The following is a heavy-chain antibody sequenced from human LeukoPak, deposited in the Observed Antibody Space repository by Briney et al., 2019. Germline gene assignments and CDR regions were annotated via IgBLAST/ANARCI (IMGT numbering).Heavy chain of an antibody. D-gene: IGHD6-13*01. Sequence: PGGSLRLSCAASGFTFTAYSMNWVRQAPGKGLEWVSHITSSSAERYYTHSVKGRFTISRDNAKNSLYLQMNSLRAEDTAVYYCVRDGGTAAAGTHHFDYWGRGIFVTVSS. V-gene: IGHV3-21*05. CDR3: VRDGGTAAAGTHHFDY. CDR1: GFTFTAYS. CDR2: ITSSSAER. J-gene: IGHJ4*02.